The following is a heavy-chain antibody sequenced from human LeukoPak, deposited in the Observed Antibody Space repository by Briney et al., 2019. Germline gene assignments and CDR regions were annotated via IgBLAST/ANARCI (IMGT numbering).Heavy chain of an antibody. CDR1: GFTVSSNY. CDR3: ARREYSSGPLA. Sequence: PGGSLRLSCAASGFTVSSNYMSWVRQAPGKGLEWVSVIYSGGSTYYADSVKGRFTISRDNSKNTLYLQMNSLRAEDTAVYYCARREYSSGPLAWGQGTLVTVSS. CDR2: IYSGGST. D-gene: IGHD6-19*01. J-gene: IGHJ5*02. V-gene: IGHV3-53*01.